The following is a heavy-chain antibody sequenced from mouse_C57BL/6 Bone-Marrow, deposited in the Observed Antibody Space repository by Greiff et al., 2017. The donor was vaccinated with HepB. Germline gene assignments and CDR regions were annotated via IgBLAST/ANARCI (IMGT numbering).Heavy chain of an antibody. J-gene: IGHJ4*01. D-gene: IGHD1-1*01. V-gene: IGHV2-3*01. Sequence: VKLMESGPGLVAPSQSLSITCTVSGFSLTSYGVSWVRQPPGKGLEWLGVIWGDGSTNYHSALISRLSISKDNSKSQVFLKLNSLQTDDTATYYCARTVVATDYYAMDYWGQGTSVTVSS. CDR1: GFSLTSYG. CDR3: ARTVVATDYYAMDY. CDR2: IWGDGST.